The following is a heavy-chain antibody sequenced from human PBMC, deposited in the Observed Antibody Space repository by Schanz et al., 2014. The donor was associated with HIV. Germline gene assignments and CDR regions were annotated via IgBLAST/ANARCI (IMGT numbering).Heavy chain of an antibody. CDR3: VRGDTVFEY. CDR1: GFTFNHYG. D-gene: IGHD5-18*01. V-gene: IGHV3-21*01. Sequence: EVQLVESGGGLVKPGGSLRLSCAASGFTFNHYGVTWVRQAPRKGLEWISSISSNTNYINYADSVKGRFTISRDNAKNSLYLQMNSLRFADTAVYYCVRGDTVFEYWGQGTLVTVS. CDR2: ISSNTNYI. J-gene: IGHJ4*02.